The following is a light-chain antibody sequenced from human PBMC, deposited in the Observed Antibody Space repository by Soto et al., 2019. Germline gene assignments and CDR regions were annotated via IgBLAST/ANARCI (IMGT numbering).Light chain of an antibody. Sequence: EIVMTQSPATLSVSPGERATLSCRASRSVSSNLAWYQQKPGQAPRLLIYDSSTRATGIPARFSGSGSGTDFTLTISSLQSADFAVYYCQQYGNAPLAFGGGTRV. CDR1: RSVSSN. CDR3: QQYGNAPLA. CDR2: DSS. V-gene: IGKV3-15*01. J-gene: IGKJ4*01.